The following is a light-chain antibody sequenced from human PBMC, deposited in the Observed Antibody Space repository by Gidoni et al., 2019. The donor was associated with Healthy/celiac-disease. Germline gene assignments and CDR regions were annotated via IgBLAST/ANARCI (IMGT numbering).Light chain of an antibody. Sequence: DIQRTQSPSSLSASVGDRVTSTCRASQSISSYLNWYQQKPGKAPKLLISAASSLQSVVPSRFSGSGSGTDFTLTISSLQPEDFATYYCHQSYSTPLTFXGXTKVEIK. CDR1: QSISSY. CDR2: AAS. CDR3: HQSYSTPLT. V-gene: IGKV1-39*01. J-gene: IGKJ4*01.